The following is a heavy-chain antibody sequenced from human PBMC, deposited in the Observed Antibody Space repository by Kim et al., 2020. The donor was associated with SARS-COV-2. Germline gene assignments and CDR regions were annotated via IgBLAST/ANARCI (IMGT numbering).Heavy chain of an antibody. J-gene: IGHJ3*02. D-gene: IGHD3-22*01. Sequence: GGSLRLSCAASGFTFSSYSMNWVRQAPGKGLEWVSYISSSSSTIYYADSVKGRFTISRDNAKNSLYLQMNSLRDEDTAVYYCARESPLLTMIGGNAFDIWGQGTMVTVSS. CDR3: ARESPLLTMIGGNAFDI. V-gene: IGHV3-48*02. CDR2: ISSSSSTI. CDR1: GFTFSSYS.